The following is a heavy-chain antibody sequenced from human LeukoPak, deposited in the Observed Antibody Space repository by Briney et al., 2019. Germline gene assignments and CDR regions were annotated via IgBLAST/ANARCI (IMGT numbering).Heavy chain of an antibody. CDR3: ARDGEGYCSSTSCYGTY. D-gene: IGHD2-2*01. CDR2: ISAYSGNT. Sequence: ASVKVSCKASGYTFTSYGINWVRQAPGQGLEWMGWISAYSGNTNYAQKFQDRVSMTTDTSTSTAYMVLRSLRSDDTAVYYCARDGEGYCSSTSCYGTYWGQGTLVTVSS. V-gene: IGHV1-18*01. CDR1: GYTFTSYG. J-gene: IGHJ4*02.